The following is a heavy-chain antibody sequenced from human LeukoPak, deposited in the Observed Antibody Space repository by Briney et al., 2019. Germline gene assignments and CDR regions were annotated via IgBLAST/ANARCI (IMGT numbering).Heavy chain of an antibody. J-gene: IGHJ4*02. CDR3: ARDYGGSSPFDY. CDR2: ISSSGGTI. CDR1: GFTLSSYS. D-gene: IGHD4-23*01. V-gene: IGHV3-48*04. Sequence: GGSLRLSCAASGFTLSSYSMNWVRQAPGKGLEWVSYISSSGGTIYYADSVKGRFTISRDNAKNSLYLQMNSLRAEDTAVYYCARDYGGSSPFDYWGQGTLVTVSS.